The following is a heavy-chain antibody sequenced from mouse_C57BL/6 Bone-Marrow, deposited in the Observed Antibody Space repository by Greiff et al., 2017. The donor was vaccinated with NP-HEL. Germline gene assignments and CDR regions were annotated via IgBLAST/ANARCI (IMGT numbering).Heavy chain of an antibody. D-gene: IGHD2-5*01. Sequence: DVKLQESGPELVKPGASVKIPCKASGYTFTDYNMDWVKQSHGKSLEWIGDINPNNGGTIYNQKFKGKATLTVDKSSSTASMELRSLTSEDTAVYYCARSNYVGFDYWGQGTTLTVSS. CDR2: INPNNGGT. V-gene: IGHV1-18*01. CDR3: ARSNYVGFDY. J-gene: IGHJ2*01. CDR1: GYTFTDYN.